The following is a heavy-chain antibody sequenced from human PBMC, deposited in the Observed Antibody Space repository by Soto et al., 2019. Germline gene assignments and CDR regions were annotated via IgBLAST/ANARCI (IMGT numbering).Heavy chain of an antibody. CDR2: IRSKANNYAT. CDR1: GFTFSGSD. D-gene: IGHD3-16*01. J-gene: IGHJ5*02. V-gene: IGHV3-73*01. CDR3: TGHGGEMATPFDP. Sequence: PGGSLRLSCAASGFTFSGSDTHWVRQASGKGLEWVGRIRSKANNYATAYAASVQGRFTISRDDSENTAYLQMNSLKTEDTAVYYCTGHGGEMATPFDPWGQGTLVTVSS.